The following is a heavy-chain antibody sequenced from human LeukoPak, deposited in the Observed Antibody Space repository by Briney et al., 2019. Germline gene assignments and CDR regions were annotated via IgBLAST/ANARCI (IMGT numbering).Heavy chain of an antibody. V-gene: IGHV4-34*01. CDR3: ASEPGYCTGGRCYGGWFRP. CDR2: INPGGST. CDR1: GGSFSGYY. Sequence: PSETLSLTCAVYGGSFSGYYWSWIRQPPGKGLEWIGEINPGGSTDYNPSLKSRVTISVDTSKNQLSLKLNSLTAADTAVYYCASEPGYCTGGRCYGGWFRPWGQGTLVTVSS. D-gene: IGHD2-15*01. J-gene: IGHJ5*02.